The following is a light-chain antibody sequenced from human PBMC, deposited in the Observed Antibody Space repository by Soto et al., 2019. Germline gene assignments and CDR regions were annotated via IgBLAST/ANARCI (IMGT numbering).Light chain of an antibody. CDR1: QSVNRN. CDR2: GAS. Sequence: EIVMTQSPATLSVSPGERATLSCRASQSVNRNIAWSQQKPGQAPRLLIYGASTSATGVPARFSGSGSGTEFTLTISSLQSEDFAVYYCQQYYSWRTFGQGTYVEIK. CDR3: QQYYSWRT. J-gene: IGKJ1*01. V-gene: IGKV3-15*01.